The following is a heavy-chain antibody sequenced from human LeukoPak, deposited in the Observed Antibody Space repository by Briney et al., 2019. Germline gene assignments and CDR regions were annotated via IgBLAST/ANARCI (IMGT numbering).Heavy chain of an antibody. CDR3: ARLYSSSSSDY. J-gene: IGHJ4*02. D-gene: IGHD6-6*01. CDR1: GGSISSDY. V-gene: IGHV4-59*08. Sequence: MASETLSLTCTVSGGSISSDYWSWIRQPPGKGLEWIGYIYYSGSTNYNPSLKSRVTISVDTSKNQFSLKLSSVTAADTAVYYCARLYSSSSSDYWGQGTLVTVSS. CDR2: IYYSGST.